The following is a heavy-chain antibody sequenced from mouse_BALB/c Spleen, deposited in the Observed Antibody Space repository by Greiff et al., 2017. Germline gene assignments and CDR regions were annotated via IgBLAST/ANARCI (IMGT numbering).Heavy chain of an antibody. CDR2: IRNKANGYTT. Sequence: EVKLVESGGGLVQPGGSLRLSCATSGFTFTDYYMSWVRQPPGKALEWLGFIRNKANGYTTEYSASVKGRFTISRDNSQSILYLQINTLRAEDSATYYCARGGGYDGGDYWGQGTTLTVSS. J-gene: IGHJ2*01. CDR1: GFTFTDYY. V-gene: IGHV7-3*02. D-gene: IGHD2-2*01. CDR3: ARGGGYDGGDY.